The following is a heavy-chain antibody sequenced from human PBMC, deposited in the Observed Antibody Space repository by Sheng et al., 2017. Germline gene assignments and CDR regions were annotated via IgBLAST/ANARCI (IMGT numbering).Heavy chain of an antibody. CDR1: GFTFNIYG. D-gene: IGHD3-3*01. J-gene: IGHJ4*02. V-gene: IGHV3-23*04. CDR2: ISGSGAAT. CDR3: AKDLDKEFWSGYYSGGYFDS. Sequence: EVQLVDSGGGLVQPEGTLRLSCAASGFTFNIYGMNWVRQAPGEGLEWVSGISGSGAATYYADSVKGRFTISRDNSKNTLYLQMNSLRAEDTAVYFCAKDLDKEFWSGYYSGGYFDSWGQGTLVTVSS.